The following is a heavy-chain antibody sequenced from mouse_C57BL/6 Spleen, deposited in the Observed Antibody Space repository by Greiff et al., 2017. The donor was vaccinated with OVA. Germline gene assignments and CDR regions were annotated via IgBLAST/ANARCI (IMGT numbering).Heavy chain of an antibody. CDR3: ARRSITTVVGWYFDV. CDR2: INPNNGGT. CDR1: GYTFTDYY. Sequence: EVQLQQSGPELVKPGASVKISCKASGYTFTDYYMNWVKQSHGKSLEWIGDINPNNGGTSYNQKFKGKATLTVDKSSSTAYMELRSLTSEDSAVYYCARRSITTVVGWYFDVWGTGTTVTVSS. D-gene: IGHD1-1*01. V-gene: IGHV1-26*01. J-gene: IGHJ1*03.